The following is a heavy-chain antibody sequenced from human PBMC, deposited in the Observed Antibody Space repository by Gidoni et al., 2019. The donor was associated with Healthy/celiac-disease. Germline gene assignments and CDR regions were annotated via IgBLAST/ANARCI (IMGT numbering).Heavy chain of an antibody. CDR2: IKSKTDGGTT. CDR3: TTGLGVVVPAATNWFDP. Sequence: EVQLVESGGGLVKPGGSLRPSCAASGFTFSNAWMSWVRQAPGKGLEWVGRIKSKTDGGTTDYAAPVKGRFTISRDDSKNTLYLQMNSLKTEDTAVYYCTTGLGVVVPAATNWFDPWGQGTLVTVSS. V-gene: IGHV3-15*01. J-gene: IGHJ5*02. D-gene: IGHD2-2*01. CDR1: GFTFSNAW.